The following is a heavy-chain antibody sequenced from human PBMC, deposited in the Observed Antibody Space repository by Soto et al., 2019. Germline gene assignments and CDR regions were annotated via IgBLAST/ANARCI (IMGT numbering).Heavy chain of an antibody. CDR1: GFTVSSNY. CDR3: ARAGRIAAAGTGVDY. Sequence: ESGGGLVQPGGSLRLSCAASGFTVSSNYMSWVRQAPGKGLEWVSVIYSGGSTYYADSVRGRFTISRDNSKNTLYLQMNSLRAEDTAVYYCARAGRIAAAGTGVDYWGQGTLVTVSS. CDR2: IYSGGST. D-gene: IGHD6-13*01. J-gene: IGHJ4*02. V-gene: IGHV3-66*01.